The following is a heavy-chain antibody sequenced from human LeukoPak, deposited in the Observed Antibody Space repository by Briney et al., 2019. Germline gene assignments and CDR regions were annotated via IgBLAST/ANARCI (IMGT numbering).Heavy chain of an antibody. CDR1: GFTFSSYG. J-gene: IGHJ4*02. Sequence: GGSLRLSCAASGFTFSSYGMHSVRQAPGKGLEWVSFIADDGSNKYYADSVKGRFTISRDNSKNTLYLQMNSLRAEDTDVYYCAKGPGIAVAGTLGDYFDYWGQGTLVTVS. V-gene: IGHV3-30*18. CDR2: IADDGSNK. CDR3: AKGPGIAVAGTLGDYFDY. D-gene: IGHD6-19*01.